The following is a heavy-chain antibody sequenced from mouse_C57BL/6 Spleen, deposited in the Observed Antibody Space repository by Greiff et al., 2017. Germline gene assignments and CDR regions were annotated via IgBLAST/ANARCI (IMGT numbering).Heavy chain of an antibody. Sequence: VQLKESGAELVRPGASVKLSCTASGFNIKDYYMHWVKQRPEQGLEWIGRIDPEDGDTEYAPKFQGKATMTADTSSNTAYLQLSSLTSEDTAVYYCTPHSSGYPFAYWGQGTIVTVSA. V-gene: IGHV14-1*01. D-gene: IGHD3-1*01. CDR3: TPHSSGYPFAY. CDR1: GFNIKDYY. J-gene: IGHJ3*01. CDR2: IDPEDGDT.